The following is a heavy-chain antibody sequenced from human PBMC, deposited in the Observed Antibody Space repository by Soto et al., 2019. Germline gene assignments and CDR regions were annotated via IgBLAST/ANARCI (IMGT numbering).Heavy chain of an antibody. CDR2: IKSKTDGGTT. Sequence: GGSLRLSCAASGFTFSNAWMNWVRQAPGKGLEWVGRIKSKTDGGTTDYAAPVQGRFTISRDDSKNTLYLQMNSLKTEDTAVYYCTSYISGSYFFEYWGQGTLVTVPS. CDR1: GFTFSNAW. D-gene: IGHD3-10*01. J-gene: IGHJ4*02. V-gene: IGHV3-15*07. CDR3: TSYISGSYFFEY.